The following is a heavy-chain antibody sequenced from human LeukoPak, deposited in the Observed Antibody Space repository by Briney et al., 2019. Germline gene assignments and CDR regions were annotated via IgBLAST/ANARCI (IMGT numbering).Heavy chain of an antibody. J-gene: IGHJ6*02. D-gene: IGHD5-18*01. V-gene: IGHV4-34*01. CDR1: GGSFSGYS. CDR3: ARRRESYSYGYSRYYGMDV. CDR2: INHSGST. Sequence: PSETLSLTCAVYGGSFSGYSWSWIRQPPGKGLEWIGEINHSGSTNYNPSLKSRVTISVDTSKNQFSLKLSSVTAADTAVYYCARRRESYSYGYSRYYGMDVWGQGTTVTVSS.